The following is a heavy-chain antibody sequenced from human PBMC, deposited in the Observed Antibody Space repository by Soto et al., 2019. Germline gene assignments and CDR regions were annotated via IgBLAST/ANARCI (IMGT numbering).Heavy chain of an antibody. V-gene: IGHV3-21*01. Sequence: EVQLVESGGGLVKPGGSLRLSCAASGFTFSSYSMNWVRHAPGKGLEWVSSISSSSSYIYYADSVKGRFTITRDNAKNSLYMQMNSLIAEDMAVYYCARDRYAYSYGISNYYYGMDVWGQGTTVTVSS. J-gene: IGHJ6*02. CDR1: GFTFSSYS. D-gene: IGHD5-18*01. CDR3: ARDRYAYSYGISNYYYGMDV. CDR2: ISSSSSYI.